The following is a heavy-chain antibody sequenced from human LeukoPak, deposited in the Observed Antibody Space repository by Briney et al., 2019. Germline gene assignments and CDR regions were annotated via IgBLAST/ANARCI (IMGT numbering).Heavy chain of an antibody. CDR2: INQDGSEK. CDR1: GFTFSSYW. Sequence: PGGSLRLSCAASGFTFSSYWMSWVRQAPGKGLEWVANINQDGSEKYYVDSVKGRFTISRDNAKNSLYLQTNSLGTEDTALYYCARSRSLHDYWGQGTLVTVSS. CDR3: ARSRSLHDY. J-gene: IGHJ4*02. V-gene: IGHV3-7*01.